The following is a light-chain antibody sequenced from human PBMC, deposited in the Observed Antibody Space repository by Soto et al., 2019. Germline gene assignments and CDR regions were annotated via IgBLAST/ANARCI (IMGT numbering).Light chain of an antibody. CDR3: SSYAGSNTYV. CDR2: EVS. J-gene: IGLJ1*01. Sequence: QSALTQPPSASGSPGQSVTISCTGTSSDVGAYNYVSWYQQHPGKAPKLMIYEVSKRPSGVPDRFSGSKSGDTASLTVSGLQAEEEADYYCSSYAGSNTYVFGIGTKVTVL. V-gene: IGLV2-8*01. CDR1: SSDVGAYNY.